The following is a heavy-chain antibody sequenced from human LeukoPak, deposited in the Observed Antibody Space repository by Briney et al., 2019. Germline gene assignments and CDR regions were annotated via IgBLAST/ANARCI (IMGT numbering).Heavy chain of an antibody. D-gene: IGHD6-19*01. J-gene: IGHJ6*03. CDR3: AREYSSGWYGSYCYYYYMDV. Sequence: GGSLRLSCAASGFTFSSYSMNWVRQAPGKGLEWVSSISSSSSYIYYADSVKGRFTISRDNAKNSLYLQMNSLRAEDTAVYYCAREYSSGWYGSYCYYYYMDVWGKGTTVTISS. CDR1: GFTFSSYS. V-gene: IGHV3-21*01. CDR2: ISSSSSYI.